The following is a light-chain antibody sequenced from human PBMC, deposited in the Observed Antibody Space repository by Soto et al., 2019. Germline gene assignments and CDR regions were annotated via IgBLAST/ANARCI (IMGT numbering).Light chain of an antibody. J-gene: IGKJ4*01. Sequence: DIQMTQSPSSLSASVGDRVTITCQASQDIGNNLNWYQQKPGKAPKLLIYDASNLETGVPSRFSGSGSGTDFSFTISSLQPDDIATYYCQHYDNLPALTFGGGTRVEIK. CDR3: QHYDNLPALT. V-gene: IGKV1-33*01. CDR1: QDIGNN. CDR2: DAS.